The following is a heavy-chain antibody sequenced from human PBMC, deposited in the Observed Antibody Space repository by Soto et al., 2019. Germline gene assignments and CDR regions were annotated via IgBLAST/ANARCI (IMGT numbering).Heavy chain of an antibody. J-gene: IGHJ6*02. CDR2: IHYSGTT. V-gene: IGHV4-30-4*01. Sequence: PSETLSLTCTVSGGSISSGDFYWSWIRQPPGKGLEWIGYIHYSGTTYCNPSLKSRITMSLDTSQIQFSLDLSSVTAADTAVYYCARLAAADKRKDYYYYGMDVWGQGTTVTVSS. CDR3: ARLAAADKRKDYYYYGMDV. CDR1: GGSISSGDFY. D-gene: IGHD6-13*01.